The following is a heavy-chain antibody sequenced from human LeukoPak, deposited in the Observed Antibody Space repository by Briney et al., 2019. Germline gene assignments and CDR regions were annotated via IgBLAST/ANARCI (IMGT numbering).Heavy chain of an antibody. CDR1: GGSISSSPSY. CDR3: AGHRKVQSWFDP. CDR2: IYYSGST. V-gene: IGHV4-39*01. D-gene: IGHD1-1*01. Sequence: SEPLSLTCTVFGGSISSSPSYWGWIRQPPGKGLEWLGSIYYSGSTYYNPSLKSRVTISVDTSKNQFTLKLTSVTDADTAVYYCAGHRKVQSWFDPWGQGTLVTVSS. J-gene: IGHJ5*02.